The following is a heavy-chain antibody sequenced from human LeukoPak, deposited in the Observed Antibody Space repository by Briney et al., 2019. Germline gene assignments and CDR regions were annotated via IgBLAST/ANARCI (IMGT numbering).Heavy chain of an antibody. J-gene: IGHJ4*02. Sequence: PSETLSLTCTVSGGSISSYYWSWIRQPPGKGLEWIGYIYYSGSTNYNPSLKSRVTISIDTSKNEFSLNLSSVTAADTAVFYCARLDWSGFYFDFWGQGTLVTVSS. D-gene: IGHD3-3*01. CDR2: IYYSGST. CDR3: ARLDWSGFYFDF. V-gene: IGHV4-59*08. CDR1: GGSISSYY.